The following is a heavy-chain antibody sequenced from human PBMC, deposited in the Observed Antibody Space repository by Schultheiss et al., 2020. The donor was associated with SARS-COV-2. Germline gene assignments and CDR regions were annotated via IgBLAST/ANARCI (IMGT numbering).Heavy chain of an antibody. Sequence: GGSLRLSCAASGFTFSSYEMNWVRQAPGKGLEWVSYISSSGSTIYYADSVKGRFSISRDNAKNSLHLQMNSLRAEDTAVYYCARGYNLSPEAFDIWGQGTMVTVSS. CDR1: GFTFSSYE. V-gene: IGHV3-48*03. CDR3: ARGYNLSPEAFDI. D-gene: IGHD1-14*01. CDR2: ISSSGSTI. J-gene: IGHJ3*02.